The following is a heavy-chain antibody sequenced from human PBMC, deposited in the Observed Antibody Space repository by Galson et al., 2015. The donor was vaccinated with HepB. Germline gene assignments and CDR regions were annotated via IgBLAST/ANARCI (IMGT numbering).Heavy chain of an antibody. J-gene: IGHJ4*02. CDR1: GFTFSSYS. V-gene: IGHV3-48*04. CDR2: ISSSSSTI. Sequence: SLRLSCAASGFTFSSYSMNWVRQAPGKGLEWVSYISSSSSTIYYADSVKGRFTISRDNAKNSLYLQMNSLRAEDTAVYYCARGGWYVVDYWGQGTLVTVSS. D-gene: IGHD6-19*01. CDR3: ARGGWYVVDY.